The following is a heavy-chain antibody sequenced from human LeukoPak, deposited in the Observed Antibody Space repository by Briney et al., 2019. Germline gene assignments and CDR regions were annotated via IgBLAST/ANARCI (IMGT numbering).Heavy chain of an antibody. CDR2: SIPIFGRA. CDR3: ARDGAAAGSFDY. CDR1: GGTFSSDA. V-gene: IGHV1-69*05. Sequence: ATVTLSCNVSGGTFSSDANCWVRQAPGQGLEWMGRSIPIFGRANYAQKFQGRVTITTDESTSTAYMDLSSLRSEYTAVYYCARDGAAAGSFDYWGQGTLVTVSS. D-gene: IGHD6-13*01. J-gene: IGHJ4*02.